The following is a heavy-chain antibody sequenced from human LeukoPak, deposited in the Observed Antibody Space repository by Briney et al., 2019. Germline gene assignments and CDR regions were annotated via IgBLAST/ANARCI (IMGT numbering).Heavy chain of an antibody. J-gene: IGHJ4*02. CDR3: ARGGAYRFDY. V-gene: IGHV3-7*01. CDR2: IKQDGSEK. CDR1: GFSFSTYW. Sequence: PGGSLRLSCAASGFSFSTYWMSWVRQAPEKGLEWVANIKQDGSEKYYVDSVMGRFTISRDNDKNSLYLQMNSLRADDSAVYYCARGGAYRFDYWGQGTLLTGSS. D-gene: IGHD1-26*01.